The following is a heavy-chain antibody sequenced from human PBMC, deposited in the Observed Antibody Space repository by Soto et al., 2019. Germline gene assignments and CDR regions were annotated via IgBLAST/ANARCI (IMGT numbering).Heavy chain of an antibody. D-gene: IGHD2-21*02. J-gene: IGHJ4*02. CDR1: GYSISSGYY. CDR3: ARGLQYGGNSAY. CDR2: IFHSGST. V-gene: IGHV4-38-2*01. Sequence: SETLSLTCGVSGYSISSGYYWGWIRQPPGKGLEWIASIFHSGSTYYNPSLKSRVTISVDTSKNQFSLKLSSVTAADTAVYYCARGLQYGGNSAYWGRGTLVTVSS.